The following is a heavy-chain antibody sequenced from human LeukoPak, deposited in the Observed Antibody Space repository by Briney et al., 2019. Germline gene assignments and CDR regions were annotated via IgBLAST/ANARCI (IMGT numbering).Heavy chain of an antibody. J-gene: IGHJ6*02. D-gene: IGHD2-15*01. CDR3: ARELRLGYCSGGSCYCYGMDV. Sequence: TGGSLRLSCAASGFTFSSYSMNWFRQAPAKGLEWVSSISSSSSYIYYADSVKGRFTISRDNAKNSLYLQMNSLRAEDTAVYYCARELRLGYCSGGSCYCYGMDVWGQGTTVTVSS. CDR1: GFTFSSYS. V-gene: IGHV3-21*01. CDR2: ISSSSSYI.